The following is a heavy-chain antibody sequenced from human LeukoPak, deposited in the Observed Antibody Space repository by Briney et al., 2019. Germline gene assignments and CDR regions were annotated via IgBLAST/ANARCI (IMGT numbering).Heavy chain of an antibody. D-gene: IGHD5-18*01. V-gene: IGHV3-49*04. J-gene: IGHJ4*02. CDR3: TRRGYSYGYLDY. CDR1: GFSFGDYA. CDR2: IRSKAYGGTT. Sequence: PGGSLRLSCTASGFSFGDYAMSWVRQAPGKGLEWVAFIRSKAYGGTTEYAASVKDRFTISRDNSKSIAYLQTNSLKTEDTAVYYCTRRGYSYGYLDYWGQGTLVTVSS.